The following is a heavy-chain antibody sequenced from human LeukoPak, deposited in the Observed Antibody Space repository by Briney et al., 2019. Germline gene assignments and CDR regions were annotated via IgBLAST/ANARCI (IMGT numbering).Heavy chain of an antibody. CDR3: ATLYGSSYISFDY. CDR2: ISSGSTNI. CDR1: GFTFSIYS. Sequence: GGSLRLSCAASGFTFSIYSMNWVRQTPGKGLEWVSCISSGSTNIYYADSVRGRFTISRDNAKNSLYLQMNSLRAEDTAVYYCATLYGSSYISFDYWGQGTLVTVSS. J-gene: IGHJ4*02. D-gene: IGHD2-8*01. V-gene: IGHV3-21*01.